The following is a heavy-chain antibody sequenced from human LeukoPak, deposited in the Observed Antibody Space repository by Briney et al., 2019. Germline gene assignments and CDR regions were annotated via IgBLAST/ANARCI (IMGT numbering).Heavy chain of an antibody. D-gene: IGHD6-19*01. J-gene: IGHJ5*02. CDR1: GYSFSTYW. Sequence: GESLKISCKGSGYSFSTYWSGWVRQMPGKGLEWMGIIRPGDSDIRYSPSFQGQVTISADKSISTAYLQWSSLKASDTAVYYCARNSENTNGWYGEFDPWGQGTLVTVSS. V-gene: IGHV5-51*01. CDR2: IRPGDSDI. CDR3: ARNSENTNGWYGEFDP.